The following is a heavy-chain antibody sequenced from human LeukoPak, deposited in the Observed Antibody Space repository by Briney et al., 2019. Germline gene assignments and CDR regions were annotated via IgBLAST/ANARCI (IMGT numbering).Heavy chain of an antibody. Sequence: PSETLSLTCTVSGGSVSSYYWSWMRQSPGKGLEWIGYVYYSGSTNYNPALKSRVTISLDTSENQFSLKWSSVTAADTAVYYCAREANSPTARYWYFDLWGRGTQVTVSS. CDR3: AREANSPTARYWYFDL. J-gene: IGHJ2*01. V-gene: IGHV4-59*02. D-gene: IGHD2-21*01. CDR1: GGSVSSYY. CDR2: VYYSGST.